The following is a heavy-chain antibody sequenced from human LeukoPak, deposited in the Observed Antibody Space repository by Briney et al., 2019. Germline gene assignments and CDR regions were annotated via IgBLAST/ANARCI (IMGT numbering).Heavy chain of an antibody. CDR2: INPNSGGT. CDR3: ARTPPFLPIAAAGDY. D-gene: IGHD6-13*01. CDR1: GYTFTGYY. V-gene: IGHV1-2*02. Sequence: ASVKVSCKASGYTFTGYYMHWVRQAPGQGLEWMGWINPNSGGTNYAQKFQGRVTMTRDTSISTAYMELSRLRSDDTAVYYCARTPPFLPIAAAGDYWGQGTLVTVSS. J-gene: IGHJ4*02.